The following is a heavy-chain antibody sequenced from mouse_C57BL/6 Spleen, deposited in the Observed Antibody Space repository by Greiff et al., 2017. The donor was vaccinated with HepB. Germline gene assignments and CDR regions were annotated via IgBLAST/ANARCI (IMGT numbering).Heavy chain of an antibody. CDR1: GFTFSSYA. J-gene: IGHJ1*03. CDR2: ISDGGSYT. CDR3: ARDHGSSYGYFDV. Sequence: EVKVVESGGGLVKPGGSLKLSCAASGFTFSSYAMSWVRQTPEKRLEWVATISDGGSYTYYPDNVKGRFTISRDNAKNNLYLQMSHLKSEDTAMYYCARDHGSSYGYFDVWGTGTTVTVSS. D-gene: IGHD1-1*01. V-gene: IGHV5-4*01.